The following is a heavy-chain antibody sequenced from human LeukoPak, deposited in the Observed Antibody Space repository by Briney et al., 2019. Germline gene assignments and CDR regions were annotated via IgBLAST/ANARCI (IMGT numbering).Heavy chain of an antibody. D-gene: IGHD3-10*01. CDR3: AREEPYGSGSYYNPRDYGMDV. Sequence: PGGSLRLSCAASGFTFSSYGMHWVRQAPGKGLEWVAVIWYDGSNKYYADSVKGRFTISRDNSKNTLYLQMNSLRAEDTAVYYCAREEPYGSGSYYNPRDYGMDVWGQGTTVTVSS. J-gene: IGHJ6*02. CDR1: GFTFSSYG. V-gene: IGHV3-33*01. CDR2: IWYDGSNK.